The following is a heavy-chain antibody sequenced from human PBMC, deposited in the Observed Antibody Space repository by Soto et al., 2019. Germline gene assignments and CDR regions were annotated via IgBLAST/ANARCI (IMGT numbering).Heavy chain of an antibody. V-gene: IGHV1-46*01. CDR2: INPSCGST. Sequence: QVQLVQSGAEVKKPGASVKVSCKASGYTFTSYYMHWVRQAPGQGLEWMGIINPSCGSTSYAQKFQGRVNMTSDTSTSTVYMELSSLRAEDTAVYYCAREGAAVAEYYYYYYGMDVWGQGTTVTVSS. CDR1: GYTFTSYY. D-gene: IGHD6-19*01. CDR3: AREGAAVAEYYYYYYGMDV. J-gene: IGHJ6*02.